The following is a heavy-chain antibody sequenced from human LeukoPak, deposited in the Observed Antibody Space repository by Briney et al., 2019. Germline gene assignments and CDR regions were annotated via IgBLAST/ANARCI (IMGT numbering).Heavy chain of an antibody. J-gene: IGHJ4*02. CDR3: ARVRREYQLTPFDY. V-gene: IGHV3-30*04. CDR1: GFTFSSYA. Sequence: GGSLRLSCAASGFTFSSYAMHWVRQAPGKGLEWVAVISYDGSNKYYADSVKGRFTISRDNSKNTLYLQMNSLRAEDTAVYYCARVRREYQLTPFDYWGQGTLVTVSS. D-gene: IGHD2-2*01. CDR2: ISYDGSNK.